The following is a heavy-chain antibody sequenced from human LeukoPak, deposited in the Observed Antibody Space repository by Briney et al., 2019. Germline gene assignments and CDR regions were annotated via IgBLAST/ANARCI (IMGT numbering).Heavy chain of an antibody. CDR1: GGSISSSSYY. D-gene: IGHD4-23*01. Sequence: PSETLSLTCTVSGGSISSSSYYWGWIRQPPGKGLEWIGSIYYSGSTYYNPSLKSRVTISVDTSKNQFSLKLSSVTAADTAVYYCARGGGVVTEWTFDYWGQGTLVTVSS. V-gene: IGHV4-39*01. CDR3: ARGGGVVTEWTFDY. CDR2: IYYSGST. J-gene: IGHJ4*02.